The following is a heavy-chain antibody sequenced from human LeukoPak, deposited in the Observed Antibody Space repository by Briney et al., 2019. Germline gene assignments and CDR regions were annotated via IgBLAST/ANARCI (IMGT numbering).Heavy chain of an antibody. D-gene: IGHD2-21*01. CDR3: ARVVGVKAGYYYYGMDV. J-gene: IGHJ6*02. V-gene: IGHV1-8*01. CDR1: GYTFTSYD. CDR2: MNPNSGNT. Sequence: ASVKVSCKASGYTFTSYDINWVRQAPGQGLEWMGWMNPNSGNTGYAQKFQGRVTMTRNTSISTAYMELSRLRSDDTAVYYCARVVGVKAGYYYYGMDVWGQGTTVTVSS.